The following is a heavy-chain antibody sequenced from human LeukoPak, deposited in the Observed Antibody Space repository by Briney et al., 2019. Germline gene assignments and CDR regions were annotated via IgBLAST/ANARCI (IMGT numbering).Heavy chain of an antibody. CDR2: IYYSGST. V-gene: IGHV4-30-4*01. D-gene: IGHD6-13*01. CDR3: ARDSLYSSSWYLDY. J-gene: IGHJ4*02. Sequence: SETLSLTCTVSGGSISSGDYYWSWIRQPPGKGLEWIGYIYYSGSTYYNPSLKSRVTISVDTSKNQFSLKLSSVTAADTAVYYCARDSLYSSSWYLDYWGQGTLVTVSS. CDR1: GGSISSGDYY.